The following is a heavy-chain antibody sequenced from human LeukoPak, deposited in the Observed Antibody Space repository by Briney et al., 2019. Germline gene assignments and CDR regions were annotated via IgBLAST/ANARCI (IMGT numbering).Heavy chain of an antibody. CDR1: GGSISSGDYY. D-gene: IGHD3-10*01. J-gene: IGHJ5*02. Sequence: SQTLSLTCTVSGGSISSGDYYWSWIRQPPGKGLEWIVYIYYSGSTYYNPSLKSRVTISVDTSKNQFSLKLSSVTAADTAVYYCARGITMVRGVTNWFDPWGQGTLVTVSS. CDR3: ARGITMVRGVTNWFDP. CDR2: IYYSGST. V-gene: IGHV4-30-4*01.